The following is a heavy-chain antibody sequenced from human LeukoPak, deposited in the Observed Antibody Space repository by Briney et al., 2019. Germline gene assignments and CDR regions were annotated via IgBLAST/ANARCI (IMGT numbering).Heavy chain of an antibody. V-gene: IGHV3-23*01. D-gene: IGHD4-11*01. J-gene: IGHJ6*03. CDR1: GFTFRSSA. CDR3: AKDGTTRHYYYYMDV. CDR2: ISGSGDST. Sequence: GGSLRLSCAASGFTFRSSAMSWVRQAPGKGPEWVSAISGSGDSTYYADSVKGRFTISRDNSKNTLYLQMNSLRAEDTAVYYCAKDGTTRHYYYYMDVWGKGTTVTVSS.